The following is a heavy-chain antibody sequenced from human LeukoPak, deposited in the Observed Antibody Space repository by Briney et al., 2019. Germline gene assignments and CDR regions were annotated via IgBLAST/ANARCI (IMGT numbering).Heavy chain of an antibody. V-gene: IGHV4-30-2*01. J-gene: IGHJ6*02. CDR1: AGSISSGGYS. D-gene: IGHD6-6*01. Sequence: SQTRSLTSALAAGSISSGGYSWSWIRQPPGKGLEWIGYILHSGSTYYNSSLKTRVHISVDRSKSQFSLKLSSVTAADTAVYYRASYRSSSTFLAVWGQRTTVTVSS. CDR3: ASYRSSSTFLAV. CDR2: ILHSGST.